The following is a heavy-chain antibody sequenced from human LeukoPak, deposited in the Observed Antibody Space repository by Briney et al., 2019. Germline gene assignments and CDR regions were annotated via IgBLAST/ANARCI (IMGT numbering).Heavy chain of an antibody. CDR1: GASMSSAKW. D-gene: IGHD4-17*01. J-gene: IGHJ4*02. CDR2: IYHSGST. Sequence: SETLSLTCAVSGASMSSAKWWSWVRQPPGKGLEWIGEIYHSGSTNYNPSLKSRTTISLDKSKNQFSLNMNSVTAADTAVYYCVTSTVMDEYCFDYWAQGTLVTVSS. V-gene: IGHV4-4*02. CDR3: VTSTVMDEYCFDY.